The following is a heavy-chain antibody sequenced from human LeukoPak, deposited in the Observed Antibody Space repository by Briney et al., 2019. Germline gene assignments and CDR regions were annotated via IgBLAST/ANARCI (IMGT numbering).Heavy chain of an antibody. J-gene: IGHJ4*02. Sequence: GGSLRLSCAASGFTVSSNYMSWVRQAPGKGLEWVAFIQFDGSNEFYADSVKGRFTISRDNSKNTLYLQMNSLRTEDTSVYYCAEDQQLQPFHYWGQGTLVTVSS. CDR3: AEDQQLQPFHY. D-gene: IGHD2-2*01. CDR2: IQFDGSNE. CDR1: GFTVSSNY. V-gene: IGHV3-30*02.